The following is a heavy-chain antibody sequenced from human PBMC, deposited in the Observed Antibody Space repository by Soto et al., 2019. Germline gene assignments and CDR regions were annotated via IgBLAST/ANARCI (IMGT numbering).Heavy chain of an antibody. Sequence: SVKVSCKASGGTFSSYAISWVRQAPGQGLEWMGGIIPIFGTANYAQKFQGRVTITADESTSTAYMELSSLRSEDTAVYYCASFFGVVPYYYYGMDVWGQGTTVTDSS. CDR1: GGTFSSYA. CDR2: IIPIFGTA. CDR3: ASFFGVVPYYYYGMDV. V-gene: IGHV1-69*13. J-gene: IGHJ6*02. D-gene: IGHD3-3*01.